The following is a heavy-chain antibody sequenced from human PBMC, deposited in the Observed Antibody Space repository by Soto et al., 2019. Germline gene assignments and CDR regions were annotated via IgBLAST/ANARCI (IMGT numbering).Heavy chain of an antibody. CDR2: ISSSGSTI. CDR1: GFTFSSYE. D-gene: IGHD6-13*01. Sequence: EVQLVESGGGLVQPGGSLRLSCAASGFTFSSYEMNWVRQAPGKGLEWVSYISSSGSTIYYADSVKGRFTISRDNAKNSLYLQMNSLGAEDTAVYYCASGGSWYYYYYGMDVWGQGTTVTVSS. CDR3: ASGGSWYYYYYGMDV. J-gene: IGHJ6*02. V-gene: IGHV3-48*03.